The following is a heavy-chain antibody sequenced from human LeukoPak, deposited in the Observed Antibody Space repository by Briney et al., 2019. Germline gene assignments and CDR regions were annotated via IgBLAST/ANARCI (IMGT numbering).Heavy chain of an antibody. CDR1: GFTFSSYG. CDR3: AKDTLLMYYDSSGYYFDY. D-gene: IGHD3-22*01. V-gene: IGHV3-30*18. J-gene: IGHJ4*02. Sequence: GGSLRLSCAVSGFTFSSYGMHWVRQAPGKGLELVAVISYDGSNKYYADSVKGRFTISRDNSKNTLYLQMNSLRAEGTAVYYCAKDTLLMYYDSSGYYFDYWGQGTLVTVSS. CDR2: ISYDGSNK.